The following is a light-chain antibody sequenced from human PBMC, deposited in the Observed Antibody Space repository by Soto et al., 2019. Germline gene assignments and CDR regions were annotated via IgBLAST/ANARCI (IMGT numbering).Light chain of an antibody. CDR2: EVS. Sequence: QSVLTQPASVSGSPGQSITISCTGSNSDVGDYNYVSWYQQHPAKAPKLMIYEVSNRPSGVSNRFSGSKSGNTASLTISGLQAEDEADYYCSSYRRSNTYVFGAGTKVTV. V-gene: IGLV2-14*01. CDR1: NSDVGDYNY. J-gene: IGLJ1*01. CDR3: SSYRRSNTYV.